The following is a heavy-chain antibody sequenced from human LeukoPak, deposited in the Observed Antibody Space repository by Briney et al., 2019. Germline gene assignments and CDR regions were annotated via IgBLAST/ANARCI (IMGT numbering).Heavy chain of an antibody. Sequence: GGSLRLSCAASGFTFSSYAMSWVRQAPGKGLEWVSVIYSGGTTYYSDSLKGRFTISRDNSKNPLYLKMNSLRAEDTAVYYCAGRYDSRGYPLHWGQGTLVTVSS. CDR2: IYSGGTT. J-gene: IGHJ4*02. CDR1: GFTFSSYA. CDR3: AGRYDSRGYPLH. V-gene: IGHV3-23*03. D-gene: IGHD3-22*01.